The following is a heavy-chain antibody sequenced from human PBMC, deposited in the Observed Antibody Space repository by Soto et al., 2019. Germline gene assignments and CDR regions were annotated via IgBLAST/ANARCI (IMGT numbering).Heavy chain of an antibody. J-gene: IGHJ4*02. D-gene: IGHD3-22*01. CDR1: GFTFGDYA. Sequence: GGTLRLSCTASGFTFGDYAMSWVRQAPGKGLEWVGFIRSKAYGGTTEYAASVKGRFTISRDDSKSIAYLQMNSLKTEDTAVYYCTRTMMAFDYWGQGTLVTVSS. V-gene: IGHV3-49*04. CDR3: TRTMMAFDY. CDR2: IRSKAYGGTT.